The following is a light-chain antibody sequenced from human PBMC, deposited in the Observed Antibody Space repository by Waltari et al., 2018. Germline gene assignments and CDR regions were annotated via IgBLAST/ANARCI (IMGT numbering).Light chain of an antibody. CDR2: EVS. CDR3: SSYTSSQGV. CDR1: SSDIGGYNY. V-gene: IGLV2-14*01. Sequence: QSALSQPASVSGSPGQSITISCTGTSSDIGGYNYVSWYQQHPGKAPKLMIYEVSNRPSGVSNRFSGSKSGNTASLTISGLQAEDEGDYYCSSYTSSQGVFGGGTKLTVL. J-gene: IGLJ3*02.